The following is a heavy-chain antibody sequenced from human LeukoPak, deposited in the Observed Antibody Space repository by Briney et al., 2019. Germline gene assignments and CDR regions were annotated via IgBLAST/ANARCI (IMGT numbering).Heavy chain of an antibody. CDR2: IYTSGST. D-gene: IGHD3-3*01. J-gene: IGHJ4*02. V-gene: IGHV4-4*07. CDR1: GGSISSYY. CDR3: TRADFWSGYRFDY. Sequence: NPSETLSLTCTVSGGSISSYYWSWIRQPAGKGLEWIGRIYTSGSTDYNPSLKSRVTMSVDKSKNQFSLKLSSVTAADTAVYYCTRADFWSGYRFDYWGQGTLVTVSS.